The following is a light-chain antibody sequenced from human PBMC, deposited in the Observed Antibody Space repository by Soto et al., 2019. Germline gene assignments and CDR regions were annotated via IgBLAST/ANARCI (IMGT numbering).Light chain of an antibody. Sequence: GDRVIITCRASQSISVWLAWYQQRPGKAPKLLIYDASRLPSGVPSRFSGSGSGTEFTLTISSLQPDDFATYYCQQYNSYTLTFGQGTKVDIK. CDR3: QQYNSYTLT. CDR1: QSISVW. V-gene: IGKV1-5*01. J-gene: IGKJ4*01. CDR2: DAS.